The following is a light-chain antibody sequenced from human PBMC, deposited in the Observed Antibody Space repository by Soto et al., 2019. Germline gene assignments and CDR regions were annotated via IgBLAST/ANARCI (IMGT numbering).Light chain of an antibody. CDR3: QQSYIVSYT. V-gene: IGKV1-39*01. CDR1: QNIDIY. CDR2: GAS. Sequence: DIQMTPSPSSLSASVGDTVTITCRASQNIDIYLNWYQQQPGKAPRLLIYGASVLQSGVPSRFSGSGSETDFTLTISSLQPDDSATYFCQQSYIVSYTFGQGTKLEIK. J-gene: IGKJ2*01.